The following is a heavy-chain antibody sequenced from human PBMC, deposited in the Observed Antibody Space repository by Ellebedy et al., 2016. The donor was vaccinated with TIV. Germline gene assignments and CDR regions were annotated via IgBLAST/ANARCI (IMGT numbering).Heavy chain of an antibody. J-gene: IGHJ4*02. CDR2: IKEDGREG. CDR1: GFNFGTSW. Sequence: PGGSLRLSCLTSGFNFGTSWMRWVRQAPGKGLEWVANIKEDGREGYYVDSIKGRFTISRDNDKNTLYLQMNSLRVEDTATYYCSVRPLAPDYVDHWGQGTLVTVSS. CDR3: SVRPLAPDYVDH. V-gene: IGHV3-7*01. D-gene: IGHD3-3*02.